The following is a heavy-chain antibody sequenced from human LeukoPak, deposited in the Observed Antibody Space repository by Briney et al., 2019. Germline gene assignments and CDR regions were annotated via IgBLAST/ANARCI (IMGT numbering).Heavy chain of an antibody. CDR2: ISACNGNT. J-gene: IGHJ5*02. CDR1: GYTFTSYG. D-gene: IGHD3-3*01. CDR3: ARDGLESSYYDFWSGYYSAGWFDP. V-gene: IGHV1-18*01. Sequence: ASVKVSCKASGYTFTSYGISWVRQAPGQGLEWMGWISACNGNTNYAQKLQGRVTMTTDTSTSTAYMELRSLRSDDTAVYYCARDGLESSYYDFWSGYYSAGWFDPWGQGTLVTVSS.